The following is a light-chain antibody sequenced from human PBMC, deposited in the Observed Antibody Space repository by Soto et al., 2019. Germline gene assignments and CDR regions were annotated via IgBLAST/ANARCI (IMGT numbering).Light chain of an antibody. CDR2: DNN. CDR3: GTWDSSLSAV. V-gene: IGLV1-51*01. CDR1: SSNIGNNS. J-gene: IGLJ2*01. Sequence: QSVLTQPPSVSAAPGQKVTISCSGSSSNIGNNSVSWYQQLPGTTPKLLIYDNNKRPSGIPDRFSGSKSGTSATLGITGLQTGDEADYYCGTWDSSLSAVFGGGTKVTVL.